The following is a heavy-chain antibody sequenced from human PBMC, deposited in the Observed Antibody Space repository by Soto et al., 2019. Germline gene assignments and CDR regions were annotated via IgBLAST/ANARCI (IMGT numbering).Heavy chain of an antibody. CDR2: ISAYNGNT. V-gene: IGHV1-18*01. J-gene: IGHJ5*02. CDR1: RYTFTSKG. CDR3: AREGSGWRFRWFDP. D-gene: IGHD6-19*01. Sequence: GASVKASCNASRYTFTSKGISWVRQPPGQGLERMGWISAYNGNTNYAQKLQGTVTMTTDTSPSTADMELSSMRSDDTAVYNWAREGSGWRFRWFDPWGQGTLVTVSS.